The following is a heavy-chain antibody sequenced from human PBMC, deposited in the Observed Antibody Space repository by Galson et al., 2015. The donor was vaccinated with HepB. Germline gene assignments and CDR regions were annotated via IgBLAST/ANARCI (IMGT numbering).Heavy chain of an antibody. CDR3: ARVQGGLQFYEPFEY. Sequence: SLRLSCAASGFTFSSYSMNWVRQAPGKGLEWVSYISSSSSTIYYADSVKGRFTISRDNAKNSLYLQMNSLRAEDTAVYYCARVQGGLQFYEPFEYWGQGTLVTVSS. CDR1: GFTFSSYS. J-gene: IGHJ4*02. V-gene: IGHV3-48*01. CDR2: ISSSSSTI. D-gene: IGHD5-24*01.